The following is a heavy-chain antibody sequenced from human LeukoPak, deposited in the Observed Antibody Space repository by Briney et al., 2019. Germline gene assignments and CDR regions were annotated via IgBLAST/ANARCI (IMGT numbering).Heavy chain of an antibody. CDR1: GYTFTGYY. CDR3: ASRERLDYGGNSDYYGMDV. V-gene: IGHV1-2*02. Sequence: ASVKVSCKASGYTFTGYYMHWVRQAPGQGLEWMGWINPNSGGTNYAQKFQGRVTMTRATAISTAYMEPSRLRSDDTAVYYCASRERLDYGGNSDYYGMDVWGQGTTVTVSS. CDR2: INPNSGGT. J-gene: IGHJ6*02. D-gene: IGHD4-23*01.